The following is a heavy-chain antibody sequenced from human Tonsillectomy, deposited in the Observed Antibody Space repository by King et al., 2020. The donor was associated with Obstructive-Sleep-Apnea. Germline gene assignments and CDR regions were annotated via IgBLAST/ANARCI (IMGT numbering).Heavy chain of an antibody. V-gene: IGHV5-51*01. D-gene: IGHD2-15*01. Sequence: QLVQSGAEVKKPGESLQISCKASGYIFASYWIGWVRQMPGKGLEWMGIIYPGDSDTRYSPSFQGQVTISVDESISTAYLQWTSLKASDTAMYYCARHKACSGSGCYSVGDAFEFWGQGTMVTVSS. CDR1: GYIFASYW. CDR3: ARHKACSGSGCYSVGDAFEF. CDR2: IYPGDSDT. J-gene: IGHJ3*01.